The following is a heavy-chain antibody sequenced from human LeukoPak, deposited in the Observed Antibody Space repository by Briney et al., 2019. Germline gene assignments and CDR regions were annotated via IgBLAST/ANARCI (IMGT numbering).Heavy chain of an antibody. CDR1: GFTFSSYW. CDR3: ARDGSGSYYDWYFDL. J-gene: IGHJ2*01. Sequence: GGSLRLSCAASGFTFSSYWMHWVRQAPGKGLVWVSRINSDGSSTSYADSVKGRFTISRDNAKNTLYLQMNSLRAEDTAVYYCARDGSGSYYDWYFDLWGRGTLVTVSS. D-gene: IGHD1-26*01. CDR2: INSDGSST. V-gene: IGHV3-74*01.